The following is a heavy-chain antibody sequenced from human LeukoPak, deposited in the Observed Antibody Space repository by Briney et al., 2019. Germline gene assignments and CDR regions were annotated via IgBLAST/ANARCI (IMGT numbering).Heavy chain of an antibody. D-gene: IGHD3-10*01. J-gene: IGHJ4*02. Sequence: GGSLRLSCAASGFTFSTYAMHWVRQGPGKGLEWVGVISYDGSNKYYAAYVKGRFTISRDNSKNTLYLQMSSLSAEDTAVYYCARTTTPHYYGSGSYALGYWGQGTLVTVPS. V-gene: IGHV3-30-3*01. CDR1: GFTFSTYA. CDR2: ISYDGSNK. CDR3: ARTTTPHYYGSGSYALGY.